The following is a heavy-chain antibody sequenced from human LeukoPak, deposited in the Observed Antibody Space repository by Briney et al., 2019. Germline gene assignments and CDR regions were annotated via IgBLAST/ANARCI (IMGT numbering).Heavy chain of an antibody. CDR2: ISYDGSNK. V-gene: IGHV3-30*18. CDR3: AKDRSAVVRASPMDY. Sequence: GGSLRLSCAASGFIFSNSAMHWVRQAPGKGLEWVAVISYDGSNKYYADSVKGRFTISSDNSKNTLYLHMNSLRPEDTAVYYCAKDRSAVVRASPMDYWGQGTLVIVSS. J-gene: IGHJ4*02. CDR1: GFIFSNSA. D-gene: IGHD3-10*01.